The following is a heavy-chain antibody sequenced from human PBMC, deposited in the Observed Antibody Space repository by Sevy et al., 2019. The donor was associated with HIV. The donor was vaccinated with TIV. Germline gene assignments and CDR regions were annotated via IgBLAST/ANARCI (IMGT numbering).Heavy chain of an antibody. CDR3: ARALADWGSFHYSS. V-gene: IGHV3-7*01. J-gene: IGHJ4*02. D-gene: IGHD3-16*02. CDR1: GFTFATYW. CDR2: IKQDGTDK. Sequence: GGSLRLSCAASGFTFATYWMTWVRQAPGKGLEWVAYIKQDGTDKYYVDSERGRFAISRDNAKNSLYLHMSGLRAEDTAVYYCARALADWGSFHYSSWGRGTLVTVSS.